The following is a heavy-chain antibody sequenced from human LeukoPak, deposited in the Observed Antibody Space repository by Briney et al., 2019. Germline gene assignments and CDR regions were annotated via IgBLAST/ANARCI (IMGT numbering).Heavy chain of an antibody. CDR1: GFTFSSYN. CDR2: ISSSSDYI. J-gene: IGHJ4*02. D-gene: IGHD3-10*01. V-gene: IGHV3-21*04. Sequence: GGSLRLSCAASGFTFSSYNMNWVRQAPGKGLEWVSSISSSSDYIYYADSVKGRFTISRDNSKNTLYLQMNSLRAEDTVVYYCAKYYYGSGSYYTARAYFDYWGQGTLVTVSP. CDR3: AKYYYGSGSYYTARAYFDY.